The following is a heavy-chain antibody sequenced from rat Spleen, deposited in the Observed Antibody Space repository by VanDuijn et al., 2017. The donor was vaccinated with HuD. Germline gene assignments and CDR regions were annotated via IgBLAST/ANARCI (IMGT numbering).Heavy chain of an antibody. Sequence: EVQLVESGGGLVQPGRSLKLSCAASGFTFSDFGMHWIRQAPTKGLEWVASISPSGGSTYYRDSVKGRVTISRDNAKSTLFLQMDSLRSEDTAPYYGARHTTVATPFDYWGQGVMVTVSS. CDR3: ARHTTVATPFDY. J-gene: IGHJ2*01. D-gene: IGHD1-3*01. CDR2: ISPSGGST. V-gene: IGHV5-19*01. CDR1: GFTFSDFG.